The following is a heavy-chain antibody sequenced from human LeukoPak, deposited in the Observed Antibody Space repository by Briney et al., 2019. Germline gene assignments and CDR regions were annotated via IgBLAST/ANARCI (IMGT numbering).Heavy chain of an antibody. CDR2: MNPNSGNT. Sequence: ASVKVSCKASGYTFTSYDINWVRQATGQGLEWMGRMNPNSGNTGYAQKFQGRVTMTRNNSISTAYMELRSLRSEDTAVYYCARGTYYYDSSGYSHFQHWGQGTLVTVSS. J-gene: IGHJ1*01. V-gene: IGHV1-8*01. CDR3: ARGTYYYDSSGYSHFQH. CDR1: GYTFTSYD. D-gene: IGHD3-22*01.